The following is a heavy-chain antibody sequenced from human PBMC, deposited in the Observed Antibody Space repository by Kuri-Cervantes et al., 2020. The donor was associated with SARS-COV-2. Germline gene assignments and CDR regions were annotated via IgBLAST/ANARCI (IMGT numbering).Heavy chain of an antibody. V-gene: IGHV3-15*01. CDR1: GLTFSNAW. CDR2: IKSKTDGGTT. D-gene: IGHD3-16*01. Sequence: LSLTCAASGLTFSNAWMSWVRQAPGKGLEWVGRIKSKTDGGTTDYAAPVKGRFTISRDDSKNTLYLQMNSLRPEDTAVYYCAREWGDYWGQGTLVTVSS. J-gene: IGHJ4*02. CDR3: AREWGDY.